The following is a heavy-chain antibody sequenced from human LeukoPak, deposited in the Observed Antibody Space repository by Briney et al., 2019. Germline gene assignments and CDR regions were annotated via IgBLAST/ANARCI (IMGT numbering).Heavy chain of an antibody. Sequence: GSSVKVSCKASGGTFSSYAISWVRQAPGQGLEWMGWINPNSGGTNYAQKFQGRVTMTRDTSISTAYMELSSLRSEDTAVYYCARSRLRAFDYWGQGTLVTVSS. CDR2: INPNSGGT. J-gene: IGHJ4*02. D-gene: IGHD3-16*01. CDR3: ARSRLRAFDY. CDR1: GGTFSSYA. V-gene: IGHV1-2*02.